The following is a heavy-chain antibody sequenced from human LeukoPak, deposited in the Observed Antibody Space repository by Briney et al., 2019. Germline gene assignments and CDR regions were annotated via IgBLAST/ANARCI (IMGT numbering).Heavy chain of an antibody. Sequence: GGSLRLSCAASGFTFSSNYMSWVRQAPGKGLEWVSVIYSGGSTYYADSVKGRFTISRDNSKNTLYLQMNSLRAEDTAVYYCARFNCGGDCFHDYWGQGTLVTVSS. CDR2: IYSGGST. CDR3: ARFNCGGDCFHDY. V-gene: IGHV3-53*01. J-gene: IGHJ4*02. CDR1: GFTFSSNY. D-gene: IGHD2-21*02.